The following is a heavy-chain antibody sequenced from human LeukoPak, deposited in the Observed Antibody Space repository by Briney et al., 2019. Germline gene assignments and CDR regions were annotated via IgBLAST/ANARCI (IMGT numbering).Heavy chain of an antibody. CDR3: ARGVECYYDSSGYPPSPTYYFDY. Sequence: GGSLRLSCAASGFTFSSYAMHWVRRAPGKGLEWVAVISYDGSNKYYADSVKGRFTISRDNSKNTLYLQMNSLRAEDTAVYYCARGVECYYDSSGYPPSPTYYFDYWGQGTLVTVSS. J-gene: IGHJ4*02. V-gene: IGHV3-30*04. CDR2: ISYDGSNK. D-gene: IGHD3-22*01. CDR1: GFTFSSYA.